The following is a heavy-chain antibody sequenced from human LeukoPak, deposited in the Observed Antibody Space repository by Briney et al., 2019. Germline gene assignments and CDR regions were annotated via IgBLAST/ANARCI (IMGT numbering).Heavy chain of an antibody. Sequence: GGSLRLSCAGSGFSDSNYYMSWVRQPPGKGLEWVSLIRDSGETFYADSVKGRFTISRDNSKNTMYLQMNRLRVEDTAVYFCARDRAVTQDWVEFDPWGQGTLVTVSS. CDR1: GFSDSNYY. CDR2: IRDSGET. V-gene: IGHV3-66*03. CDR3: ARDRAVTQDWVEFDP. D-gene: IGHD4-17*01. J-gene: IGHJ5*02.